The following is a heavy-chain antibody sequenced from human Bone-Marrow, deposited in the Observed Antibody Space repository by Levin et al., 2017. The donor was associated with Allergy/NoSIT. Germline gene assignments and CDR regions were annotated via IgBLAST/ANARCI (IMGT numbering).Heavy chain of an antibody. J-gene: IGHJ5*02. CDR3: AREVESPDWFDP. CDR2: VDPVSGAS. Sequence: GESLKISCKASGYSFTAFYVNWVRQAPGQGLEWVGRVDPVSGASNYAQKFQGRVTMTRDTSTSTAYMDLRRLTADDTALCYCAREVESPDWFDPWGPGTLVTVSS. CDR1: GYSFTAFY. V-gene: IGHV1-2*06.